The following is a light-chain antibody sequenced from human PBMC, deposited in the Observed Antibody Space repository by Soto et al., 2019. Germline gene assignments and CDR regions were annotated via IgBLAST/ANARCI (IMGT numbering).Light chain of an antibody. J-gene: IGKJ5*01. CDR2: LGS. V-gene: IGKV2-28*01. CDR3: MQTLQTPRT. Sequence: DVVMSQSPVSLPVTPGEPASISCRSSQSLLHSNGYSYLDWYLQKPGQSPQLLIYLGSSRASGVPDRFSGSGSGTHFALEISTVEAEDVGVYYCMQTLQTPRTFGQGTRLEIK. CDR1: QSLLHSNGYSY.